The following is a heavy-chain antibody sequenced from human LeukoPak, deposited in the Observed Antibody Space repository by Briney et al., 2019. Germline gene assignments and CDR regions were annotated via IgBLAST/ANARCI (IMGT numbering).Heavy chain of an antibody. Sequence: SETLSLTCTVSGYSISSGYYWGWIRQPPGKGLEWIGSIYHSGSTNYNPSLKSRVTISVDTSKNQFSLKLSSVTAADTAVYYCARSDANPRTIDYWGQGTLVTVSS. CDR3: ARSDANPRTIDY. J-gene: IGHJ4*02. V-gene: IGHV4-38-2*02. D-gene: IGHD1-14*01. CDR2: IYHSGST. CDR1: GYSISSGYY.